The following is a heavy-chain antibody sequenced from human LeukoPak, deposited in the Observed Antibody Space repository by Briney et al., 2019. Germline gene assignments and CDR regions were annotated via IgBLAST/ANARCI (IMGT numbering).Heavy chain of an antibody. CDR1: GFTFSSYS. Sequence: GGSLRLSCAASGFTFSSYSMNWVRQAPGKGLEWVSYISSSGSTIYYADSVKGRFTISRDNAKNSLYLQMNSLRAEDTAVYYCARVFTSEVAGSSGVDYWGQGTLVTVSS. D-gene: IGHD6-19*01. CDR2: ISSSGSTI. V-gene: IGHV3-48*04. J-gene: IGHJ4*02. CDR3: ARVFTSEVAGSSGVDY.